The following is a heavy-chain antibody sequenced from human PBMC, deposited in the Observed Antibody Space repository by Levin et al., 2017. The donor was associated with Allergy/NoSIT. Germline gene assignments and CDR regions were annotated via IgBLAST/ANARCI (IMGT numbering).Heavy chain of an antibody. D-gene: IGHD2-2*01. Sequence: SGESLKISCAASGFTVSSNYMSWVRQAPGKGLEWVSVIYSGGSTYYADSVKGRFTISRDNSKNTLYLQMNSLRAEDTAVYYCARDRWDIVVVPAARRGSYYYYYGMDVWGQGTTVTVSS. J-gene: IGHJ6*02. CDR3: ARDRWDIVVVPAARRGSYYYYYGMDV. CDR2: IYSGGST. CDR1: GFTVSSNY. V-gene: IGHV3-66*01.